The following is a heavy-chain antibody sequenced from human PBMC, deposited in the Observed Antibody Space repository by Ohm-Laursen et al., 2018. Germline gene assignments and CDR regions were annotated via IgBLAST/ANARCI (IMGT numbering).Heavy chain of an antibody. CDR3: AKRDVSNYHCFDS. J-gene: IGHJ4*02. Sequence: SLRLSCTASGFTFNTYAMSWVRQAPGKGLEWVSAISAGGGNTYYADSVKGRFTISRDNSKNTLYLQMNSLRAEDTAVYYCAKRDVSNYHCFDSWGQGTLVTVSS. CDR1: GFTFNTYA. CDR2: ISAGGGNT. V-gene: IGHV3-23*01. D-gene: IGHD4-11*01.